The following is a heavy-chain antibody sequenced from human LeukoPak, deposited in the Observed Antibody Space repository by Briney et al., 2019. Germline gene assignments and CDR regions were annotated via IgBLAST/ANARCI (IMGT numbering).Heavy chain of an antibody. D-gene: IGHD2-2*01. J-gene: IGHJ5*02. CDR1: GGSIISNNFY. Sequence: PSQTLSLTCTVSGGSIISNNFYWSWIRQPAGKGLEWIGRIYGSGSTNYSPSLRGRVTISMDTSKNQFSLNLNSVTAADTAVYFCARGWGSTSSNYFDPWGQGTLATVSS. V-gene: IGHV4-61*02. CDR2: IYGSGST. CDR3: ARGWGSTSSNYFDP.